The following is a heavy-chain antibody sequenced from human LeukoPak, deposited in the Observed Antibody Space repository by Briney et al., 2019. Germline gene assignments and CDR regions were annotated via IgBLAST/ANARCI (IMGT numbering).Heavy chain of an antibody. CDR1: GGSISSGGYY. Sequence: SETLSLTCTVSGGSISSGGYYWSWIRQHPGKGLEWIGYIYYSGSTYYNPSLKSRVTLSVDTSKNQFSLKLSSVTAADTAVYYCARGSSDYDSSSDAFDIWGQGTMVTVSS. CDR3: ARGSSDYDSSSDAFDI. V-gene: IGHV4-31*03. CDR2: IYYSGST. J-gene: IGHJ3*02. D-gene: IGHD3-22*01.